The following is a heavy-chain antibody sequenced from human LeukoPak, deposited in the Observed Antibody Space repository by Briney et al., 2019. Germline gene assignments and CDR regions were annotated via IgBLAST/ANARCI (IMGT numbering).Heavy chain of an antibody. V-gene: IGHV3-30*18. J-gene: IGHJ3*02. Sequence: GRSLRLSCAASGFTFSSYGMHWVRQAPGKGLEWVAVISYDGSNKYYADSVKGRFTISRDNSKNTLYLQMNSLRAEDTAVYYRAKITSLNGGPDDAFDIWGQGTMVTVSS. CDR2: ISYDGSNK. D-gene: IGHD1-20*01. CDR3: AKITSLNGGPDDAFDI. CDR1: GFTFSSYG.